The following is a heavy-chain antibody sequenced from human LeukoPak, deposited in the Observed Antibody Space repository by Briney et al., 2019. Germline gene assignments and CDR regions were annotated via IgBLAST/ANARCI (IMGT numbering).Heavy chain of an antibody. CDR1: GGSVSSGSYY. Sequence: SETPSLTCTVSGGSVSSGSYYWSWIRQPPGKGLEWIGYVYYSGSTNCNPSLKSRVTISVDTSKNQFSLRLSSVTAADTAVYYCARVTGDRSRFDPWGQGTLVTVSS. J-gene: IGHJ5*02. D-gene: IGHD7-27*01. V-gene: IGHV4-61*01. CDR2: VYYSGST. CDR3: ARVTGDRSRFDP.